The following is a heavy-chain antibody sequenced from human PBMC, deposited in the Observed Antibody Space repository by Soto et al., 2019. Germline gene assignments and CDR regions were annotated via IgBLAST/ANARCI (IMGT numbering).Heavy chain of an antibody. CDR2: IDPSDSYT. CDR3: ASTRIAAAGFYYYYYGMDV. CDR1: GYSFTSYW. J-gene: IGHJ6*02. V-gene: IGHV5-10-1*01. Sequence: PGESLKISCKGSGYSFTSYWISWVRQMPGKGLEWMGRIDPSDSYTDYSPSFQGHVTISADKSISTAYLQWSSLKASDTAMYYCASTRIAAAGFYYYYYGMDVWSQGTTVTVSS. D-gene: IGHD6-13*01.